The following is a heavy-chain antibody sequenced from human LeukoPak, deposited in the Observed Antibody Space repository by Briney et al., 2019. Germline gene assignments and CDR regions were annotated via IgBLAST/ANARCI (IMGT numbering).Heavy chain of an antibody. J-gene: IGHJ6*03. Sequence: GGSLRLSCAASGFTFEDYGMSWVRQAPGKGLEWVSGINWNGGGTGYADSVKGRFTISRDNAKNSLYLQMNSLRAEDTALYYCARSSSMIVVVKEIYYYYYMDVWGKGTTVTVSS. CDR1: GFTFEDYG. CDR2: INWNGGGT. D-gene: IGHD3-22*01. V-gene: IGHV3-20*04. CDR3: ARSSSMIVVVKEIYYYYYMDV.